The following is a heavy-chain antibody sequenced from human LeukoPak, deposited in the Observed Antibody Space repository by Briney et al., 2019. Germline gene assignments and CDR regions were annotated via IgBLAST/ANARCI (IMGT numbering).Heavy chain of an antibody. CDR2: FSGSNVNT. V-gene: IGHV3-23*01. J-gene: IGHJ4*02. D-gene: IGHD1-26*01. Sequence: GALRLSCAASGFTFSSYAMSWVRQAPGKGLEWVSAFSGSNVNTYYADSVKGRFTISRDNSRNTLYLQMNSLRAEDTAVYYCARGRKWELPLDYWGQGTLVTVSS. CDR1: GFTFSSYA. CDR3: ARGRKWELPLDY.